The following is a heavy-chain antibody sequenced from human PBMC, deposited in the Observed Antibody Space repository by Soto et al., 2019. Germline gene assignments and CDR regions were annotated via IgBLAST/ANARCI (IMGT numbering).Heavy chain of an antibody. J-gene: IGHJ6*02. CDR2: IKQDGSEK. CDR1: GFTFSSYW. V-gene: IGHV3-7*01. D-gene: IGHD5-12*01. Sequence: GGSLRLSCAASGFTFSSYWMSWVRQAPGKGLEWVANIKQDGSEKYYVDSVKGRFTISRDNAKNSLYLQMNSLRAEDTAVYYCASAGVFSVATISLYYYYGMDVWGQGTTVTVSS. CDR3: ASAGVFSVATISLYYYYGMDV.